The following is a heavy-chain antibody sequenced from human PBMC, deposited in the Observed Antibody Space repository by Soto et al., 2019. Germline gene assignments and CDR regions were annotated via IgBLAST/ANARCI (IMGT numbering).Heavy chain of an antibody. CDR3: ARDSDIAAHYFDY. J-gene: IGHJ4*02. CDR2: ISYDGSNK. Sequence: SLRLSCAASGFTFSSYAMHWVRQAPGKGLEWVAVISYDGSNKYYADSVKGRFTISRDNSKNTLYLQMNSLRAEDTAVYYCARDSDIAAHYFDYWGQGTLVTVSS. V-gene: IGHV3-30-3*01. CDR1: GFTFSSYA. D-gene: IGHD6-6*01.